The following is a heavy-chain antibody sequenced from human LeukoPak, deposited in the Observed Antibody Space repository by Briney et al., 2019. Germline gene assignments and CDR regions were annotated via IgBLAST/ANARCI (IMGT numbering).Heavy chain of an antibody. CDR1: GFSFSSFA. Sequence: GGSLRLSCAASGFSFSSFAMSWVRQAPGKGLEWVSGISASGDSTNYADSVKGRFTISRDNAKNSLYLQMNSLRAEDTAVYYCARDRGVGATPPGYWGQGTLVTVSS. CDR2: ISASGDST. CDR3: ARDRGVGATPPGY. J-gene: IGHJ4*02. V-gene: IGHV3-23*01. D-gene: IGHD1-26*01.